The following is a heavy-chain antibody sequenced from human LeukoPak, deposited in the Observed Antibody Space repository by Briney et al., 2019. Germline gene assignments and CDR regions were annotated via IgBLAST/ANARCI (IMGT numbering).Heavy chain of an antibody. CDR2: ISWNSGSI. J-gene: IGHJ4*02. Sequence: GGSLRLSCAASGFTFDDYAMHWARQAPGKGLEWVSGISWNSGSIGYADSVKGRFTISRDNAKNSLYLQMNSLRAEDTALYYCAKPNPLLRYFDIWGQGTLVTVSS. CDR3: AKPNPLLRYFDI. V-gene: IGHV3-9*01. D-gene: IGHD3-9*01. CDR1: GFTFDDYA.